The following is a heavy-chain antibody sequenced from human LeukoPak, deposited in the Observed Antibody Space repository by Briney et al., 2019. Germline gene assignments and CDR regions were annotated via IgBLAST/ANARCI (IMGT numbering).Heavy chain of an antibody. Sequence: SETLSLTYTVSGGSISSSSYYWGWIRQPPGKGLEWIGSIYYSGSTYYNPSLKSRVTISVDTSKNQFSLKLSSVTAADTAVYYCARPLYDSSGYYYHFDYWGQGTLVTVSS. CDR1: GGSISSSSYY. D-gene: IGHD3-22*01. CDR2: IYYSGST. V-gene: IGHV4-39*01. CDR3: ARPLYDSSGYYYHFDY. J-gene: IGHJ4*02.